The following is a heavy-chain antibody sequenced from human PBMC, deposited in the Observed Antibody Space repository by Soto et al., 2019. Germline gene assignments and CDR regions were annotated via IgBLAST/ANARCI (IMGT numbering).Heavy chain of an antibody. CDR1: GYTFTGYY. Sequence: QVQLVQSGAEVKKPGASVKVSCKASGYTFTGYYMHWVRQAPGQGLEWMGWINPNSGGTNYAQKFQGWVNMTRDTSISTAYMELSRLRSDDTAVYYCARGTGSGWYGDYYGMDVWGQGTTVTVSS. V-gene: IGHV1-2*04. D-gene: IGHD6-19*01. CDR3: ARGTGSGWYGDYYGMDV. J-gene: IGHJ6*02. CDR2: INPNSGGT.